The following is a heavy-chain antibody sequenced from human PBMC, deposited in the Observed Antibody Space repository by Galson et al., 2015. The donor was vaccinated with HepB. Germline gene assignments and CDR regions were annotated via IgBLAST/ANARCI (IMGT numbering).Heavy chain of an antibody. CDR2: VIPMFGVP. D-gene: IGHD6-19*01. J-gene: IGHJ4*02. CDR3: ARNVGQVVAGSSLAY. Sequence: SVKVSCKASGGSVSSFSMNWVRQAPGQGLEWVGGVIPMFGVPNYAQKFQGRATITADKSTSTVYMELSSLRSEDTAVYYCARNVGQVVAGSSLAYWGQGTLVTVSS. V-gene: IGHV1-69*10. CDR1: GGSVSSFS.